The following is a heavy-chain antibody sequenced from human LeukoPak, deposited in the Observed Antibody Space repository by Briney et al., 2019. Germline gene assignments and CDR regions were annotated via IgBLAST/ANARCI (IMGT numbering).Heavy chain of an antibody. CDR2: ISHNGDIT. CDR1: GFTFNHYS. J-gene: IGHJ4*02. V-gene: IGHV3-30*04. CDR3: ASGSTDSWGDY. Sequence: GGSLRLSCVASGFTFNHYSFHWVRQAPGKGLEWVAVISHNGDITYYAGSLRGRLTISRDNSKNTVYLQMHSLSAEDTGVYYCASGSTDSWGDYWGQGTLVSVSS. D-gene: IGHD3-16*01.